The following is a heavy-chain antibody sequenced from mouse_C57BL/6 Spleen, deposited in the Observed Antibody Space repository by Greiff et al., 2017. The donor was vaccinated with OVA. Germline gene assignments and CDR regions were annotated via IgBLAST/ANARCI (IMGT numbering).Heavy chain of an antibody. CDR1: GYTFTSYW. Sequence: QVQLQQPGTELVKPGASVKLSCKASGYTFTSYWLHWVKQRPGQGLEWIGNINPSNGGTNYNEKFKSKATLTVDTSSSTAYMQLSSLTSEDSAVYYCTRGYYYGTWFAYRGQGTLVTGSA. CDR3: TRGYYYGTWFAY. CDR2: INPSNGGT. D-gene: IGHD1-1*01. V-gene: IGHV1-53*01. J-gene: IGHJ3*01.